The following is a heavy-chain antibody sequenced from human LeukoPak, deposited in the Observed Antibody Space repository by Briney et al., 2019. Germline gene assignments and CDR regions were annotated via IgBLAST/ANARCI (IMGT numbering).Heavy chain of an antibody. CDR2: ISSSSSYI. CDR1: GFTFSSYS. CDR3: ARGEHPYSSSWYWFDP. V-gene: IGHV3-21*01. D-gene: IGHD6-13*01. Sequence: GGSLRLSCAASGFTFSSYSMNWVRQAPGKGLEWVSSISSSSSYIYYADSLKGRFTISRDNAKNSLYLQMNSLRAEDTAVYYCARGEHPYSSSWYWFDPWGQGTLVTVSS. J-gene: IGHJ5*02.